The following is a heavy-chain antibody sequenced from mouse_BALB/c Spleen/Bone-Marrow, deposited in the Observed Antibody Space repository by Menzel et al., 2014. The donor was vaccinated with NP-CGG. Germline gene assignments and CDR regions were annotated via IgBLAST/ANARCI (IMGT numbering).Heavy chain of an antibody. CDR3: ARGGRYDERTWFAY. V-gene: IGHV1S81*02. D-gene: IGHD2-14*01. Sequence: VKLMESGAELVKPGASVKLSCKASGYTFTSYWMHWVKQRPGQGLEWIGEINPSNGRTNYSEKFKSKATLTVDKSSSTAYMQLSSLTSEDSAVYYCARGGRYDERTWFAYWGQGTLVTVSA. CDR2: INPSNGRT. CDR1: GYTFTSYW. J-gene: IGHJ3*01.